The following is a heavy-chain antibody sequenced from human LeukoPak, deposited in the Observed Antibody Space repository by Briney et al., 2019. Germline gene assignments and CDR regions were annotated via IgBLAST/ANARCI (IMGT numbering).Heavy chain of an antibody. D-gene: IGHD3-16*01. J-gene: IGHJ4*02. Sequence: PGGSLRLSCAASGFTLSSYAMSWVRQAPGKGLEWVSAISGGGGGTFYADSVKGRFTLSSDSSRNTVYFQLNNLRVEDTAIYYCEKASWVSSTDAVRWGQGTLVTVSS. CDR2: ISGGGGGT. V-gene: IGHV3-23*01. CDR3: EKASWVSSTDAVR. CDR1: GFTLSSYA.